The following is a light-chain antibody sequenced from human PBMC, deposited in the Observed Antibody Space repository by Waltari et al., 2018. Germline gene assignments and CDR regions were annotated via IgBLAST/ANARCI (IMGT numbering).Light chain of an antibody. CDR1: KSISNW. Sequence: DIQMPQSPSSVSASVGDTVTLTCRTSKSISNWGAWYQQKPGKAPNLLIYGASSLQSGVPPRFSGSGSGTDFTLTISGLQPEDFAKYFCQQTNSFPWTFGQGTKVEVK. J-gene: IGKJ1*01. CDR3: QQTNSFPWT. V-gene: IGKV1-12*01. CDR2: GAS.